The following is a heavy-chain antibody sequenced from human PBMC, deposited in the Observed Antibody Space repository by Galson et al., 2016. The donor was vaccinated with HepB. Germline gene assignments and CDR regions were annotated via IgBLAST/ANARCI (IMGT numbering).Heavy chain of an antibody. CDR1: GGSFRRYA. CDR3: ARSQVVGVSDRPLDL. CDR2: IIPSFGTA. V-gene: IGHV1-69*13. D-gene: IGHD1-26*01. J-gene: IGHJ5*02. Sequence: SVKVSCKASGGSFRRYAISWVRQAPGQGLEWMGGIIPSFGTANYVQKFKGRVTITADEFTSTSYMEVSSLISEDTAMYFCARSQVVGVSDRPLDLWGQGTLVTVSS.